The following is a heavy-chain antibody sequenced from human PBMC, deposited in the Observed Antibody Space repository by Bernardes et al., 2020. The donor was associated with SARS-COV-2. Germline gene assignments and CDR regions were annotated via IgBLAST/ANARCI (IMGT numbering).Heavy chain of an antibody. J-gene: IGHJ3*02. CDR1: GGSISSSSYY. CDR3: ARDSAWLIPDHDAFDI. Sequence: SETLSLTCTVSGGSISSSSYYWGWIRQPPGKGLEWIGSIYYSGSTYYNPSLKSRVTISVDTSKNQFSLKLSSVTAADTAVYYCARDSAWLIPDHDAFDIWGQGTMVTVSS. V-gene: IGHV4-39*07. D-gene: IGHD3-10*01. CDR2: IYYSGST.